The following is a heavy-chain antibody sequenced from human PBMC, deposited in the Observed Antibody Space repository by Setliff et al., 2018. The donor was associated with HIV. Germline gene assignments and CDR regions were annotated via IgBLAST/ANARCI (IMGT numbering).Heavy chain of an antibody. CDR3: ARDPAGGATSAHAFDI. CDR1: GGSISSGSYY. Sequence: SETLSLTCTVSGGSISSGSYYWSWIRQPAGKGLEWIGHIHTSGSTNYNPSLKSRVTISVDTSKNQFSLKLSSVTAADTAVYYCARDPAGGATSAHAFDIWGQGTMVTVSS. CDR2: IHTSGST. D-gene: IGHD1-26*01. J-gene: IGHJ3*02. V-gene: IGHV4-61*09.